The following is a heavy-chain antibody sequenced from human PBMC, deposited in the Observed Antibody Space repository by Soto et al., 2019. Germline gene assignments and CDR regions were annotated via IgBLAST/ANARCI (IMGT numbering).Heavy chain of an antibody. V-gene: IGHV4-34*01. D-gene: IGHD6-19*01. Sequence: QVQLQQWGAGLLKPSETLSLTCAVYGGSFSGYYWSWIRQPPGKGLEWIGEINHSGSTNYNPSLKSRVTISVDTSKSQFSLKLSSVTAADTAVYYCARTPFYSSGWYRGDDAFDIWGQGTMVTVSS. CDR2: INHSGST. CDR3: ARTPFYSSGWYRGDDAFDI. CDR1: GGSFSGYY. J-gene: IGHJ3*02.